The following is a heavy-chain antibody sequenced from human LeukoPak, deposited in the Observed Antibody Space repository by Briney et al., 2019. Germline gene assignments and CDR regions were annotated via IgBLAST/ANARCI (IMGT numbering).Heavy chain of an antibody. V-gene: IGHV1-18*01. CDR1: GYTFVNYG. Sequence: GASVKVSCKASGYTFVNYGISWVRPAPGQGLESMGWISVNNGNAKYAQKIQGRVTMTTDTSTSTAYMELRSLRSDDTAVYYRAKDRGHIYYGWGIKIDSWGQGTLVTVSS. CDR2: ISVNNGNA. D-gene: IGHD3-10*01. CDR3: AKDRGHIYYGWGIKIDS. J-gene: IGHJ5*01.